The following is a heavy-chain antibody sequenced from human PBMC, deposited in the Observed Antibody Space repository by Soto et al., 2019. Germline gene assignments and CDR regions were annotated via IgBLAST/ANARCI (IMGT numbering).Heavy chain of an antibody. J-gene: IGHJ3*02. CDR3: ARGFKREMATILDAFDI. Sequence: SETLSLTCTVSGGSISSGGYYWSWIRQHPGKGLEWIGYIYYSGSTYYNPSLKSRVTISVDTSKNQFSLKLSSVTAADTAVYYCARGFKREMATILDAFDIWGQGTMVT. CDR1: GGSISSGGYY. V-gene: IGHV4-31*03. CDR2: IYYSGST. D-gene: IGHD5-12*01.